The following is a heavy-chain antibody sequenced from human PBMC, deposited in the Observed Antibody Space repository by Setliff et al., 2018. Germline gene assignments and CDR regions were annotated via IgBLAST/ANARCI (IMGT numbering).Heavy chain of an antibody. V-gene: IGHV1-18*01. J-gene: IGHJ4*02. CDR1: GYKFNDYA. CDR2: ISAYSGNT. Sequence: GASVKVSCKTSGYKFNDYAISWVRQGPGQGLEWVGWISAYSGNTYYAQKLHDRVTLTTDTSTSTAYMELRSLGTDDTAVYYCSRLVRYCTTTTCQRASGGEFWGQGTLVTVSS. CDR3: SRLVRYCTTTTCQRASGGEF. D-gene: IGHD2-2*01.